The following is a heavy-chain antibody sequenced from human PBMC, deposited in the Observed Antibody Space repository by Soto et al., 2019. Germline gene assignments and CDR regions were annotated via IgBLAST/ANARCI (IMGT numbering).Heavy chain of an antibody. CDR3: ARRPATAFYYFDY. V-gene: IGHV4-61*01. Sequence: QVQLQESGPGLVKPSETLSLTCTVSGGSVSSGFHYWSWIRQPPGKGLEWIGNIYYSGSTNYNPSLKSRVTISVDTSKNQFSLKLNSVTAADTAVYYCARRPATAFYYFDYWGQGTLVRLL. J-gene: IGHJ4*02. CDR1: GGSVSSGFHY. D-gene: IGHD2-21*02. CDR2: IYYSGST.